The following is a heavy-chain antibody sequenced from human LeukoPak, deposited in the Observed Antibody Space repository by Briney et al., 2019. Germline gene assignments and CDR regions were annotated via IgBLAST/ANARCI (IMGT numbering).Heavy chain of an antibody. V-gene: IGHV3-21*05. CDR2: ISSSSSYI. D-gene: IGHD1-26*01. CDR1: GFTFSSYS. CDR3: ARSPSGSYYYHYYYGMDV. Sequence: GGSLRLSCVASGFTFSSYSMNWVRQAPGKGLEWVSYISSSSSYIYYADSVKGRFTISRDNAKNSLYLQMNSLRAEDTAVYYCARSPSGSYYYHYYYGMDVWGQGTTVTVSS. J-gene: IGHJ6*02.